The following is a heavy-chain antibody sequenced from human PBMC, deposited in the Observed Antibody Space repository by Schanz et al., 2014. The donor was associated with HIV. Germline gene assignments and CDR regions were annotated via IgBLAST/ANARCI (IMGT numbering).Heavy chain of an antibody. D-gene: IGHD3-22*01. CDR3: ARDYSSGRGWFDP. Sequence: EVQLVESGGGLVKPGGSLRLSCAAFGFTFSSYSMNWVRQAPGKGLEWLSSIMSSSTYIDYADSVKGRFTISRDNANDSLFLQMNSLRAEDTAVYYCARDYSSGRGWFDPWGQGTLITVSS. J-gene: IGHJ5*02. V-gene: IGHV3-21*06. CDR1: GFTFSSYS. CDR2: IMSSSTYI.